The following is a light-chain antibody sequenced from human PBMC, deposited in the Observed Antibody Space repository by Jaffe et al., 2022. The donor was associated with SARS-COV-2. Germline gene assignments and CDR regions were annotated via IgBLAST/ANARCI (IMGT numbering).Light chain of an antibody. CDR1: NIGTKG. Sequence: SYVLTQPPSVSVAPGQTARITCGGNNIGTKGVHWYQQKPGQAPVLVVYDGFARPSGIPERFSGFNSGHTATLTITRVEAGDEADYYCQVWDSSSDHVVFGGGTKLTVL. CDR3: QVWDSSSDHVV. V-gene: IGLV3-21*02. J-gene: IGLJ2*01. CDR2: DGF.